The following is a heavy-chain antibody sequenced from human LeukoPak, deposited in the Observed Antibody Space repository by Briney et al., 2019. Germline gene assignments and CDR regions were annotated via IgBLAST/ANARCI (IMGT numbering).Heavy chain of an antibody. D-gene: IGHD3-22*01. CDR3: VRVLTGGYYF. CDR2: ISSSGSTT. CDR1: GFTFSTYE. V-gene: IGHV3-48*03. J-gene: IGHJ4*02. Sequence: PGGSLRLSCAASGFTFSTYEMNWVRQAPGKGLEWVSHISSSGSTTYYADSVKGRLTISRDNAKNSLYLQMNSLRAEDTAVYYCVRVLTGGYYFWGQGTLVTVSS.